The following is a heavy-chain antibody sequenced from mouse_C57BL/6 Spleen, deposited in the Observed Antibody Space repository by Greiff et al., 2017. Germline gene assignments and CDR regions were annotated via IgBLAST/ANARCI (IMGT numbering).Heavy chain of an antibody. J-gene: IGHJ2*01. CDR1: GYTFTEYT. Sequence: QVHVKQSGAELVKPGASVKLSCKASGYTFTEYTIHWVKQRSGQGLEWIGWFYPGSGSIKYNEKFKDKATLTADKSSSTVYMELSRLTSEDSAVYFCARHGEEELGRGYFDYWGQGTTLTVSS. V-gene: IGHV1-62-2*01. CDR2: FYPGSGSI. D-gene: IGHD4-1*01. CDR3: ARHGEEELGRGYFDY.